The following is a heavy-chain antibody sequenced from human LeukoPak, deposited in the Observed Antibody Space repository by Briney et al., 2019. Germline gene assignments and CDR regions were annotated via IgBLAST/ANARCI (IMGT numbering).Heavy chain of an antibody. CDR1: GGSISSYY. V-gene: IGHV4-59*12. D-gene: IGHD4-17*01. CDR2: IYYSGST. Sequence: PSGTLPLTCTVSGGSISSYYWSWIRQPPGKGLEWIGYIYYSGSTNYNPSLKSRVTISVDTSKNQFSLKLSSVTAADTAVYYCARETTAHGYFDYWGQGTLVTVSS. J-gene: IGHJ4*02. CDR3: ARETTAHGYFDY.